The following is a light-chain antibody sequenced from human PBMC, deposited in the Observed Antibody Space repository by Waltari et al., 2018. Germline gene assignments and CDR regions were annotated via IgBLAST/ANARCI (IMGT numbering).Light chain of an antibody. CDR2: GAS. Sequence: EIVLTQSPGTLSLAPGERATLSCSAGQSVGGTLAWYQQKTGQTPRLLLYGASIRAPGSPDRFSGTGSGTDFSLTISRLEPEDVAVYYCQTYVRLPATFGQGTKVEIK. CDR1: QSVGGT. CDR3: QTYVRLPAT. V-gene: IGKV3-20*01. J-gene: IGKJ1*01.